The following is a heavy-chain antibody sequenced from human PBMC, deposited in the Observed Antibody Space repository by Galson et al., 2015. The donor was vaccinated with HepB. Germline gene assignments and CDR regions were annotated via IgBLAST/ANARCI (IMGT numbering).Heavy chain of an antibody. CDR1: GFTFSNAW. D-gene: IGHD3-22*01. Sequence: SLRLSCAASGFTFSNAWMSWVRQAPGKGLEWVGRIKSKTDGGTTDYAAPVKGRFTISRDDSKNTLYLQMNSLKTEDTAVYYCTTGDYYDSTKFDYWGQVTLVTVSS. CDR3: TTGDYYDSTKFDY. CDR2: IKSKTDGGTT. J-gene: IGHJ4*02. V-gene: IGHV3-15*01.